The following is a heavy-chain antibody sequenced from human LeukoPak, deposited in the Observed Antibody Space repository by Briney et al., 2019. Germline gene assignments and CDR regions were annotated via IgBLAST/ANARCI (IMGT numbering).Heavy chain of an antibody. Sequence: PSETLSLTCTVSGGSISSYYSSWIRQPPGKGLEWIGYIYYSGSTNYNPSLESRVTISVDTSKNQFSLRLSSVTAADTAVYYCARHGVAAAGTDYFDYWGQGTLVTVSS. V-gene: IGHV4-59*08. CDR2: IYYSGST. D-gene: IGHD6-13*01. J-gene: IGHJ4*02. CDR3: ARHGVAAAGTDYFDY. CDR1: GGSISSYY.